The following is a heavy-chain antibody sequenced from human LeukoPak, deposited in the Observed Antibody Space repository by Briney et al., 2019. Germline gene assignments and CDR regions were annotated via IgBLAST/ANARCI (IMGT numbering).Heavy chain of an antibody. CDR2: IIPIYGTS. Sequence: SVKVSCKASGGTFSSYAISWVRQAPGQGLEWMGRIIPIYGTSNYAQKFQGRVTITTDESTSTAYMELSSLTSEDTAVYYCARKGFRPVAGHPFDIWGQGTMVIVSS. V-gene: IGHV1-69*05. CDR1: GGTFSSYA. J-gene: IGHJ3*02. CDR3: ARKGFRPVAGHPFDI. D-gene: IGHD6-19*01.